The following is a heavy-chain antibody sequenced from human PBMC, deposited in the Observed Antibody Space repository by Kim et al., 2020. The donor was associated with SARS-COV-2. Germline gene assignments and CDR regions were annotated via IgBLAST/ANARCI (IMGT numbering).Heavy chain of an antibody. D-gene: IGHD6-19*01. CDR3: ARDSPIGIAVAGLDY. CDR2: ISYDGSNK. J-gene: IGHJ4*01. CDR1: GFTFSSYG. Sequence: GGSLRLSCAASGFTFSSYGMHWVRQAPGKGLEWVAVISYDGSNKYYADSVKGRFTISRDNSKNTLYLQMNSLRAEDTAVYYCARDSPIGIAVAGLDYWG. V-gene: IGHV3-33*05.